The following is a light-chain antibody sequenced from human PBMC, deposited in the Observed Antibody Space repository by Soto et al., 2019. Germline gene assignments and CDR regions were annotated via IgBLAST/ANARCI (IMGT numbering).Light chain of an antibody. Sequence: DIQMTQSPSTLSASVGERVTLTCRASQSISYWLAWYQQKSGKAPKLLIYDASDLERGVPSRFSGSGSGTEFTLTNSGLQPDDFATYYCQQYDNYPHTFGQGTKLEIK. CDR3: QQYDNYPHT. V-gene: IGKV1-5*01. CDR1: QSISYW. CDR2: DAS. J-gene: IGKJ2*01.